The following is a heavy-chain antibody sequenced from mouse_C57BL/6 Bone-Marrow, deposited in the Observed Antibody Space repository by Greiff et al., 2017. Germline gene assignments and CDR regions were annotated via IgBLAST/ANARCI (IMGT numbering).Heavy chain of an antibody. J-gene: IGHJ4*01. CDR1: GFSLTSYG. CDR3: AKTIYYDYDGPLLYAMDY. V-gene: IGHV2-4*01. CDR2: IWSGGST. Sequence: QVQLKESGPGLVQPSQSLSITCTVSGFSLTSYGVHWVRQPPGKGLEWLGVIWSGGSTDYNAAFISRLSISTDNSKSQVFFKLNSLQADDTAIYYCAKTIYYDYDGPLLYAMDYWGQGTSVTVSS. D-gene: IGHD2-4*01.